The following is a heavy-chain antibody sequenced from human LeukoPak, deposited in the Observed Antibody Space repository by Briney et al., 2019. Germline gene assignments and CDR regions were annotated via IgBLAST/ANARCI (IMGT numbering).Heavy chain of an antibody. D-gene: IGHD1-26*01. J-gene: IGHJ4*02. Sequence: PGGPLRLSCAASGFTFSSYWMHWVRQAPGKGLVWVSRINSDGSSTNYADSVKGRFTISRDNAKNTLYLQVNSLRAEDTAVYYCARVGATTWYWGQGTLVTVSS. V-gene: IGHV3-74*01. CDR2: INSDGSST. CDR1: GFTFSSYW. CDR3: ARVGATTWY.